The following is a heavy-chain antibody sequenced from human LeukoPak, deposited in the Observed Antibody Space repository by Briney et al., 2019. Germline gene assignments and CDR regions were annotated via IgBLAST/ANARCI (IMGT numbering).Heavy chain of an antibody. D-gene: IGHD1-26*01. CDR3: ASGGSYLSLFDY. Sequence: ASVKVSCKASGYTFTSYGISWVRQAPGQGLEWMGWISAYNGNTNYAQKLQGRVTMTTDTSTSTAYIELRSLRSDDTAVYYCASGGSYLSLFDYWGQGTLVTVSS. J-gene: IGHJ4*02. V-gene: IGHV1-18*01. CDR1: GYTFTSYG. CDR2: ISAYNGNT.